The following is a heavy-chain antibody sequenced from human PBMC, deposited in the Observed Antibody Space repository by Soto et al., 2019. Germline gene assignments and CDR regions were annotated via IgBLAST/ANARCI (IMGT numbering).Heavy chain of an antibody. Sequence: QVQLQESGPGLVKPSETLSLTCTVSGDSISSYYWTWIRQPPGKGLEWIGYIHSSGSTNYNPSFKSRVTMSVDRSKNHFSLRLSSVTAANTAVYYCARFGRGDSYYGMDVWGQGTTVIVSS. CDR1: GDSISSYY. CDR3: ARFGRGDSYYGMDV. V-gene: IGHV4-4*09. D-gene: IGHD2-21*02. J-gene: IGHJ6*02. CDR2: IHSSGST.